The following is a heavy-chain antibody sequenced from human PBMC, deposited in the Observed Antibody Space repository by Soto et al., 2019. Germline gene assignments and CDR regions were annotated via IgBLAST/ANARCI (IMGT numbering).Heavy chain of an antibody. CDR3: ARRGCSGGSCYPYYFDY. CDR2: IYYSGST. Sequence: QVQLQESGPGLVKPSETLSLTCTVSGGSISSYYWSWIRQPPGKGLEWIGYIYYSGSTNYNPSLKSRVTISVDTSKNQFSLKLSSVTAADTAVYYCARRGCSGGSCYPYYFDYWGQGTLVTVSS. J-gene: IGHJ4*02. D-gene: IGHD2-15*01. V-gene: IGHV4-59*08. CDR1: GGSISSYY.